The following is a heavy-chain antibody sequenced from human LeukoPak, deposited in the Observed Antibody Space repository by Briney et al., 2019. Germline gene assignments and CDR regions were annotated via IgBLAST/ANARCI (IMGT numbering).Heavy chain of an antibody. CDR2: MNPNSGNT. J-gene: IGHJ6*03. D-gene: IGHD6-13*01. CDR1: GYTFTSYD. CDR3: ARGVRQRLVRGYYYYMDV. V-gene: IGHV1-8*01. Sequence: ASVKVSCKASGYTFTSYDINWVRQATGQGLEWMGWMNPNSGNTGYAQKFQGRVTMTRNTSISTAYMELSSLRSEDTAVYYCARGVRQRLVRGYYYYMDVWGKGTTVTVSS.